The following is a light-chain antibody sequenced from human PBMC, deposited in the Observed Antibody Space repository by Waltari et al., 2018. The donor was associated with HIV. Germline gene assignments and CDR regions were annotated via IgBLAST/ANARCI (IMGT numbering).Light chain of an antibody. J-gene: IGKJ2*01. CDR2: DAS. V-gene: IGKV3-11*01. CDR1: QSVRSN. CDR3: QQSSYLQYT. Sequence: EIVLTQSPATLSLSPGERATLTCRASQSVRSNLAWYQQKPGQAPRLLIYDASNRATGIPARFSGSGYGTDFTLTISSLEPEDFAVYYCQQSSYLQYTFGQGTKLEIK.